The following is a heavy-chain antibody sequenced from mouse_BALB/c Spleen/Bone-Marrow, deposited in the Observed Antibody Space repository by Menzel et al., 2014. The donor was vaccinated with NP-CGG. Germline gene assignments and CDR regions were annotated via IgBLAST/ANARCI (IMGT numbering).Heavy chain of an antibody. CDR1: GYTFTDYE. CDR2: IDPETGGT. V-gene: IGHV1-15*01. CDR3: TREGYGNSYYFDY. Sequence: VHLQQSGAELVRPGASVTLSCKASGYTFTDYEMHWVKQTPVHGLEWIGAIDPETGGTAYNQKFKGKATLTADKSSSTAYMELRSLTSEDSAVYYCTREGYGNSYYFDYWGQGTTLTVSS. D-gene: IGHD2-1*01. J-gene: IGHJ2*01.